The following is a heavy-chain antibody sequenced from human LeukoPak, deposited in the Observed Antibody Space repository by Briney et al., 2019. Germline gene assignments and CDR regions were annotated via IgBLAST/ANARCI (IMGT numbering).Heavy chain of an antibody. CDR3: TTGQGYYYDGSGPIDY. Sequence: GGSLRLSCVASGFTFTNARMSWVRQAPGKGLEWVGRIKTKTNGGTTDYAAPVKGRFTISRDDSKNTLYLQLNSLKSEDTAVYYCTTGQGYYYDGSGPIDYWGQGTPVTVSS. J-gene: IGHJ4*02. D-gene: IGHD3-22*01. CDR1: GFTFTNAR. CDR2: IKTKTNGGTT. V-gene: IGHV3-15*01.